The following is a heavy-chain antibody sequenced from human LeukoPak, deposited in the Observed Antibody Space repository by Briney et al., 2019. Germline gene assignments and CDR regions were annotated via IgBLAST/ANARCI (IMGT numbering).Heavy chain of an antibody. CDR2: ISHSGDT. Sequence: SETLSLTCAVYGGSFSESHLSWIRHPPGQGLEWVGEISHSGDTNYNPSLKRRVTISVDKSKNQFSLNLNSVTAADTAVYYCARGSNSVANWGQGTLVTVSS. V-gene: IGHV4-34*01. J-gene: IGHJ4*02. D-gene: IGHD4-23*01. CDR1: GGSFSESH. CDR3: ARGSNSVAN.